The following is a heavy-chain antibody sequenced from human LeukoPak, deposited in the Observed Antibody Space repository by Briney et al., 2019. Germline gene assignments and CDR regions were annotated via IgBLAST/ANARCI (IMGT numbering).Heavy chain of an antibody. V-gene: IGHV3-30-3*01. D-gene: IGHD6-13*01. CDR1: GFTFSSYA. CDR2: ISCDGSNK. Sequence: GGSLRLSCAASGFTFSSYAMHWVRQAPGKGLEWVAVISCDGSNKYYADSVKGRFTISRDNSKNTLYLQMNSLRAEDTAVYYCARDTGSSLGYWGQGTLVTVSS. J-gene: IGHJ4*02. CDR3: ARDTGSSLGY.